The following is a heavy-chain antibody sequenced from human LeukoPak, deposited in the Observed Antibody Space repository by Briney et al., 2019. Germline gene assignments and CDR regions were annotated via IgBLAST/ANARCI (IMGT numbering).Heavy chain of an antibody. J-gene: IGHJ4*02. CDR2: ISWDGGST. CDR1: GFTYHDYT. CDR3: AKASRALYSTYLIDF. D-gene: IGHD4-11*01. V-gene: IGHV3-43*01. Sequence: GGSLRLSCAASGFTYHDYTMHWVRHAARKGLEWVSLISWDGGSTYYADSVKGRFTISRDNSKNSLYLQMNSLRTEDTALYYCAKASRALYSTYLIDFWGQGTLVTVSS.